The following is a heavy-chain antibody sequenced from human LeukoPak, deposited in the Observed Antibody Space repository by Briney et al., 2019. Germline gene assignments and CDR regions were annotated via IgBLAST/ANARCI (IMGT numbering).Heavy chain of an antibody. Sequence: GGSLRLSCAASGFNIKTYSMTWVRQAPGKGLEWVSTISSSGGYIYYADSVKGRFTISRDNAKNSLYLQMNSLRAEDTAVYYCARGLYQPTAVIVVVTASMDYFDYWGQGTLVTVSS. D-gene: IGHD2-21*02. J-gene: IGHJ4*02. V-gene: IGHV3-21*01. CDR3: ARGLYQPTAVIVVVTASMDYFDY. CDR1: GFNIKTYS. CDR2: ISSSGGYI.